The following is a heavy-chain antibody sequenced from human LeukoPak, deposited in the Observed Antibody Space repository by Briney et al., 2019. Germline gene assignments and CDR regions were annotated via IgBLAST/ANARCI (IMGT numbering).Heavy chain of an antibody. CDR2: ISSSGSTI. V-gene: IGHV3-48*03. D-gene: IGHD4-17*01. J-gene: IGHJ6*02. CDR3: ARAPYGDYYYYYGMDV. Sequence: GGSLRLSCAASGFTFSSYEMNWVRQAPGKGLEWVSYISSSGSTIYYADSVKGRFIISRDNAKNSLYLQMNSLRAEDTAVYYCARAPYGDYYYYYGMDVWGQGTTVTVSS. CDR1: GFTFSSYE.